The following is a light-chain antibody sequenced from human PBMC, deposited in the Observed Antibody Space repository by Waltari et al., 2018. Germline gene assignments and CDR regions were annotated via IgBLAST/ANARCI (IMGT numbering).Light chain of an antibody. V-gene: IGLV2-14*03. CDR1: SSDVGGYNY. J-gene: IGLJ3*02. Sequence: LTRPASVSGSPGQSITISCTGTSSDVGGYNYVSWYQQHPGKAPKLILYDVTKRPSGVSNCFSGSKSGNTASLTISGLQADDDADYYCSSFATVRTWVFGGGTRLTV. CDR3: SSFATVRTWV. CDR2: DVT.